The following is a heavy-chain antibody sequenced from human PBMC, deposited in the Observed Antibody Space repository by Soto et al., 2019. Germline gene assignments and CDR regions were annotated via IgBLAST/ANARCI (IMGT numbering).Heavy chain of an antibody. CDR3: VKKSGWFNT. CDR2: IDGSVGIT. V-gene: IGHV3-23*01. Sequence: QLLQSGGGVVHPVGSLTLSCAASGFTFGTTDMSWVRQAPGEGLEWSSTIDGSVGITYYAYSVKVRFTISRDNSRTTVYLLMNSLRGDATALYYCVKKSGWFNTWCQGAMVTDSS. CDR1: GFTFGTTD. J-gene: IGHJ5*02.